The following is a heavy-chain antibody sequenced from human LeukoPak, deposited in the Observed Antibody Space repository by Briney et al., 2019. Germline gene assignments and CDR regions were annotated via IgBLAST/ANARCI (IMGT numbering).Heavy chain of an antibody. CDR2: ISSSSSYI. J-gene: IGHJ6*04. CDR1: GFTFSSYS. D-gene: IGHD3-3*01. V-gene: IGHV3-21*01. CDR3: ARTPRFLEWLMDV. Sequence: PGGSLRLSCAASGFTFSSYSMNWVRQAPGKGLEWVSSISSSSSYIYYADSVKGRFTISRDNAENPLYLQMNSLRAEDTAVYYCARTPRFLEWLMDVWGKGTTVTVSS.